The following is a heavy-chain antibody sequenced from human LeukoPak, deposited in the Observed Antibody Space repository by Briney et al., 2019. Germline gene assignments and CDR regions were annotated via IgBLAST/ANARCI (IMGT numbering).Heavy chain of an antibody. J-gene: IGHJ4*02. D-gene: IGHD3-22*01. CDR3: ASLIPYYYDSSTYSPGDY. Sequence: GGPLRLSCAASAFTFTTYSMNWVRQAPGKGLEWLSYISSSSNTIYYADSVKGRFTISRDNAKNSLYLQMNSLRAEDTAVYYRASLIPYYYDSSTYSPGDYWGQGTLVTVSS. CDR1: AFTFTTYS. V-gene: IGHV3-48*01. CDR2: ISSSSNTI.